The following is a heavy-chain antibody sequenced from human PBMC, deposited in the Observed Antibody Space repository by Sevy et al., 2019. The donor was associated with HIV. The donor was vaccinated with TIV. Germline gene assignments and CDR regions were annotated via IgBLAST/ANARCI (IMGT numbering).Heavy chain of an antibody. CDR3: AVITIFGVVTDYWFDP. CDR2: IYYSGST. Sequence: SETLSLTCTVSGGSISSSSYYWGWIRQPPGKGLEWIGSIYYSGSTYYNPSLKSRVTISVDTSKNQVSLKLSSVTAADTAVYYCAVITIFGVVTDYWFDPWGQGTRVTVSS. J-gene: IGHJ5*02. D-gene: IGHD3-3*01. CDR1: GGSISSSSYY. V-gene: IGHV4-39*01.